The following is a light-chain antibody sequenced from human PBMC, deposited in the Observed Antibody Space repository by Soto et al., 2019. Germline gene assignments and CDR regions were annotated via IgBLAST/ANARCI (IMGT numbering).Light chain of an antibody. V-gene: IGLV2-8*01. CDR1: SSDGGGYNY. J-gene: IGLJ3*02. CDR3: SSYAGSNNLGV. Sequence: QSALTQPPSASGSRGQSVTISCTGTSSDGGGYNYVSWYQQHPGKAPKLMIYEVSKRTSGVPDRFSGSKSGNTAYLTVSGLQPEDEADYYCSSYAGSNNLGVFGGGTKVTVL. CDR2: EVS.